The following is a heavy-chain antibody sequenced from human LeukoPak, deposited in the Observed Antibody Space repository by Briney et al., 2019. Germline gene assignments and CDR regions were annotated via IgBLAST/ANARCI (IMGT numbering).Heavy chain of an antibody. CDR2: ISSSGSTI. V-gene: IGHV3-11*01. CDR1: GFTFSDYY. Sequence: GGSLRLSCAASGFTFSDYYMSWIRQAPGKGLGWFSDISSSGSTIYYADSVKGRFTISRDNAKNSLYLQMNSLRPEDTAVYYCARDSDDYYNGMDVWGQGTTVTVSS. CDR3: ARDSDDYYNGMDV. J-gene: IGHJ6*02.